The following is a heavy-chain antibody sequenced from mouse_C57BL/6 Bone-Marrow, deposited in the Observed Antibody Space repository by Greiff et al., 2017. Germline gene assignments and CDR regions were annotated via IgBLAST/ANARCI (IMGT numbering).Heavy chain of an antibody. Sequence: VQLQQSGPELVKPGASVKISCKASGYAFSSSWMNWVKQRPGKGLEWIGRIYPGDGDTNYNGKFKGKATLTADKSSSTAYMQLSSLTSEDSAVYFCARSHYYGSSLYAMDYWGQGTSVTVSS. CDR1: GYAFSSSW. V-gene: IGHV1-82*01. J-gene: IGHJ4*01. CDR3: ARSHYYGSSLYAMDY. CDR2: IYPGDGDT. D-gene: IGHD1-1*01.